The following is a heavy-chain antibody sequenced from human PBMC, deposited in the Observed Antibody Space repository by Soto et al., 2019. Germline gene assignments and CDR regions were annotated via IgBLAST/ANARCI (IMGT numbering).Heavy chain of an antibody. D-gene: IGHD6-6*01. CDR3: AREVRSSSSGDWIDP. V-gene: IGHV3-30-3*01. CDR2: ISFDGSKK. CDR1: GFTSSSYV. J-gene: IGHJ5*02. Sequence: GGSLRLSCEGSGFTSSSYVMHWVRQAPGKGLEWVALISFDGSKKNYADSEKGRFTISRDNSKNMMYLQMNSLRPEDTAVYYCAREVRSSSSGDWIDPWGPGTLVTVSS.